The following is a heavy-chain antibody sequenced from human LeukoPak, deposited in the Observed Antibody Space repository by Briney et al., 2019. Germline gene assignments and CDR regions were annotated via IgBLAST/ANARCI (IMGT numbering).Heavy chain of an antibody. CDR2: IYYSGST. CDR3: ATWFGEYYYGMDV. CDR1: GGSISSYY. Sequence: PSETLSLTCTVSGGSISSYYWSWIRQPPGKGLEWIGYIYYSGSTNYNPSLKSRVTISVDTSKNQFSLKLSSVTAADTAVYYCATWFGEYYYGMDVWGQGTTVTVSS. J-gene: IGHJ6*02. V-gene: IGHV4-59*01. D-gene: IGHD3-10*01.